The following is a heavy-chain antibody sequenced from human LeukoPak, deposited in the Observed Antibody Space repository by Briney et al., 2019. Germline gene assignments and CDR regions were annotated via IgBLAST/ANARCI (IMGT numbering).Heavy chain of an antibody. CDR1: VFTFSSYA. CDR3: AKAPSLYSSSDY. CDR2: ISGTGDIT. D-gene: IGHD6-6*01. V-gene: IGHV3-23*01. J-gene: IGHJ4*02. Sequence: PGGSLRLSCAASVFTFSSYAMSWVRQTPGKGLEWVSAISGTGDITYYADSVKGRFTISRDNSKNTLYLQMNSLRAEDTAVYYCAKAPSLYSSSDYWGQGTLVTVSS.